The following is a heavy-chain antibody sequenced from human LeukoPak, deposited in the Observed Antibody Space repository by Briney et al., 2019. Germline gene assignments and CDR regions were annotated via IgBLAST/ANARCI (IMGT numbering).Heavy chain of an antibody. CDR1: GGTFSSYA. CDR3: ARFTYYYDSSGYYDDY. J-gene: IGHJ4*02. CDR2: ISAYNGNT. D-gene: IGHD3-22*01. V-gene: IGHV1-18*01. Sequence: ASVKVSCKASGGTFSSYAISWVRQAPGQGLEWMGWISAYNGNTNYAQKLQGRVTTTTDTSTSTAYMELRSLRSDDTAVYYCARFTYYYDSSGYYDDYWGQGTLVTVSS.